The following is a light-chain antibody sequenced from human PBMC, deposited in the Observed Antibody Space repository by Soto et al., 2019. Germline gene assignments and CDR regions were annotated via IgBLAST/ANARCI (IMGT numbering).Light chain of an antibody. CDR2: AS. J-gene: IGKJ3*01. CDR3: QHYGTSAL. CDR1: QSVSDMY. Sequence: EIVLTQSPGTLSLSPGERATLSCRASQSVSDMYLAWYQQKPGQAPRLLIYASNRATGIPDRFSGSGSGTDFTLTISRLEPEGFAVDYCQHYGTSALFGPGTKVEIK. V-gene: IGKV3-20*01.